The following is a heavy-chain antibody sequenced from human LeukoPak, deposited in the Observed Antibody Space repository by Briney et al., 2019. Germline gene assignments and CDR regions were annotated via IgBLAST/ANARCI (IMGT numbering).Heavy chain of an antibody. J-gene: IGHJ4*02. CDR1: GFIFNSYG. V-gene: IGHV3-30*02. D-gene: IGHD3-16*02. CDR2: IRYDGSNK. Sequence: GGSLRLSCAASGFIFNSYGMHWVRQAPGKGLEWVAFIRYDGSNKYYADSVKGRFTISRDNAKNSLYLQMNSLRAEDTAVYYCARAHHRRVYDYVWGSYPYWGQGTLVTVSS. CDR3: ARAHHRRVYDYVWGSYPY.